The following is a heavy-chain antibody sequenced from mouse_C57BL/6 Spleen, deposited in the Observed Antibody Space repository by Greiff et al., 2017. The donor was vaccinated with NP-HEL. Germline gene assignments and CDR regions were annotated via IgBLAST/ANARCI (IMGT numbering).Heavy chain of an antibody. CDR3: ARSRDGYYEHFDV. Sequence: VQLQQSGAELAKPGASVKLSCKASGYTFTSYWMHWVKQRPGQGLEWIGYINPSSGYTKYNQKFKDKATLTADKSSSTAYMQLSSLTYEDSAVYYCARSRDGYYEHFDVWGTGTTVTVSS. J-gene: IGHJ1*03. CDR1: GYTFTSYW. V-gene: IGHV1-7*01. CDR2: INPSSGYT. D-gene: IGHD2-3*01.